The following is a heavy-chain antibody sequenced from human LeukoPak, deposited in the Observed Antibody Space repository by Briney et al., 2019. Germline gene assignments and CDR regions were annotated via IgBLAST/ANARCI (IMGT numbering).Heavy chain of an antibody. CDR2: ISSSGSAI. CDR1: GFTFSSYE. V-gene: IGHV3-48*03. D-gene: IGHD6-19*01. Sequence: PGGSPSLSCAGSGFTFSSYEMNWVRQAPGKGLEWVSKISSSGSAIYYADSVKGRFTISRDNAKSTLYLQMNSLRAEDTAVYYCARGGSLGYWGQGTLVTVST. J-gene: IGHJ4*02. CDR3: ARGGSLGY.